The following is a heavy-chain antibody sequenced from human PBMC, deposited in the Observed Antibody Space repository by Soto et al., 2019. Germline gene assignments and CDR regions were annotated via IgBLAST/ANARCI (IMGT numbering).Heavy chain of an antibody. CDR3: AKFRREYSGPDY. J-gene: IGHJ4*02. V-gene: IGHV3-23*01. Sequence: GGPLRLSCAASGFTFSSYAMSWVRQAPGKGLEWVSAISGSGGSTYYADSVKGRFTISRDNSKNTLYLQMSSLRAGDTAVYYCAKFRREYSGPDYWGQGTLVTVSS. D-gene: IGHD5-12*01. CDR1: GFTFSSYA. CDR2: ISGSGGST.